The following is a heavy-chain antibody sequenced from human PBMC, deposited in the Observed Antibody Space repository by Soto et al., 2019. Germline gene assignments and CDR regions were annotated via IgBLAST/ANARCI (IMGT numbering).Heavy chain of an antibody. V-gene: IGHV1-18*01. CDR1: GYTFTSYG. D-gene: IGHD2-2*01. CDR3: ARGGSNCISTSCYVYYYYGMDV. CDR2: ISAYNGNT. J-gene: IGHJ6*02. Sequence: GASVKVSCKASGYTFTSYGISWVRQAPGQGLEWMGWISAYNGNTNYAQKLQGRVTMTTDTSTSTAYMELRSLRSDDTAVYYCARGGSNCISTSCYVYYYYGMDVWGQGTTVTVS.